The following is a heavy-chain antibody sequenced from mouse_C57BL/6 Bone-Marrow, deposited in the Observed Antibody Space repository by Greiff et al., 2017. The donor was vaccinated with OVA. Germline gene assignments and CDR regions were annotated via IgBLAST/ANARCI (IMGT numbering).Heavy chain of an antibody. CDR2: IAPSDSYT. J-gene: IGHJ3*01. V-gene: IGHV1-50*01. Sequence: VQLQQSGAELVKPGASVKLSCKASGYTFTSYWMQWVKQRPGQGLEWIGEIAPSDSYTNYNQKFKGKATLTVDTSSSTAYMQLSSLTSEDSAAYYCARRGGYTWFAYWGQGTLVTVSA. D-gene: IGHD2-2*01. CDR1: GYTFTSYW. CDR3: ARRGGYTWFAY.